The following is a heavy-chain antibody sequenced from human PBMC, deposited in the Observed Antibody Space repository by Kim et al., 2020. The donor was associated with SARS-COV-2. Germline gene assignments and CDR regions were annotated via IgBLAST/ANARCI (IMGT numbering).Heavy chain of an antibody. CDR3: ARAYTRYYYYAMDV. Sequence: YNPSLKSRVTISVDTSKNQFSLKVRSVTAADTAVYYCARAYTRYYYYAMDVWGQGTTVTVSS. J-gene: IGHJ6*02. V-gene: IGHV4-39*07.